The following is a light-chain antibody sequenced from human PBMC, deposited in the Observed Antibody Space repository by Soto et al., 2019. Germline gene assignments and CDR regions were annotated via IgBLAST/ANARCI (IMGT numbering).Light chain of an antibody. J-gene: IGKJ1*01. V-gene: IGKV3-20*01. Sequence: IVLTQSADTLCLSLGERATLSCRASQSVSSSYLAWYQQKPGQAPRLLIYGASSRATGIPDRFSGSGSGTDFTLTISGLEPEDFAVYYCQQYGNSRGTFGQGTKVDIK. CDR1: QSVSSSY. CDR3: QQYGNSRGT. CDR2: GAS.